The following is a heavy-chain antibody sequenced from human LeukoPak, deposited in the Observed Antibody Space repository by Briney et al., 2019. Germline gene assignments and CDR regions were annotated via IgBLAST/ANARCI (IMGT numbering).Heavy chain of an antibody. D-gene: IGHD2-15*01. CDR3: ARGADGVSSNSRGWFDP. CDR2: ISSSSNYI. CDR1: GLTFSSYN. J-gene: IGHJ5*02. V-gene: IGHV3-21*01. Sequence: SGGSLRLSCVASGLTFSSYNMNWVRQAPGKGLEWVSFISSSSNYIYYADSVKGRFTISRHNAKNSLYLHMNSLRAEDTAVYYCARGADGVSSNSRGWFDPWGQGTLVTVSS.